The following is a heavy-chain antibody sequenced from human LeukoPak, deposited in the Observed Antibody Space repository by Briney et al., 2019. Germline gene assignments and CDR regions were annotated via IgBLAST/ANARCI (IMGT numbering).Heavy chain of an antibody. J-gene: IGHJ4*02. Sequence: GGSLRLSCAASGFTFSSSWMTWVRQAPGKGLEWVASIREDGSQRSAVDSVRGRFTIARDNAKNSVYMQMDSLRAEDTAVYYCARGPTNGQAFDYWGQGTLVSVSS. D-gene: IGHD2-8*01. V-gene: IGHV3-7*01. CDR2: IREDGSQR. CDR1: GFTFSSSW. CDR3: ARGPTNGQAFDY.